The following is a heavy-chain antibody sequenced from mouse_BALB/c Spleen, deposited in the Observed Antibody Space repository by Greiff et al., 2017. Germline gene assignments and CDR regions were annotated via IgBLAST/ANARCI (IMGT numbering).Heavy chain of an antibody. CDR3: ARYPLYGNYVYYYAMDD. J-gene: IGHJ4*01. Sequence: EVKLQESGGGLVKPGGSLKLSCAASGFTFSSYTMSWVRQTPEKRLEWVATISSGGGNTYYPDSVKGRFTISRDNAKNYLYLQMSSLRSEDTALYYCARYPLYGNYVYYYAMDDWGQGTSVTVSA. CDR2: ISSGGGNT. D-gene: IGHD2-1*01. V-gene: IGHV5-9*03. CDR1: GFTFSSYT.